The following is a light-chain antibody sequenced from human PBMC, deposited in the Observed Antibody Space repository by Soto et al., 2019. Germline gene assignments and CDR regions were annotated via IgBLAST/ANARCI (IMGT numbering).Light chain of an antibody. CDR3: QHYVSPPIT. CDR2: GAS. CDR1: QSVTSNY. J-gene: IGKJ5*01. V-gene: IGKV3-20*01. Sequence: EIVLTQSPGTLSLSPGERATLSCRASQSVTSNYLAWYQQKPGQAPRLLVYGASSRATDISDRFSGSGSGTDFTLTISRLEPEDFAVYYCQHYVSPPITFGQGTRLEIK.